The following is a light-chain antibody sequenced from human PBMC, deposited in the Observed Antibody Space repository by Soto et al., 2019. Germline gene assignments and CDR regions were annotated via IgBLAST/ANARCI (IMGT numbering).Light chain of an antibody. CDR3: QQSYSSPPCT. CDR2: SAS. J-gene: IGKJ1*01. CDR1: QSISTY. Sequence: DIQMTQSPSSLSASVGDRVTISCRAGQSISTYLNWYQQKTGTAPRLLIYSASSVKTGVPPRFSGSGSGREFTLTISSLRPEDIATYFRQQSYSSPPCTFGQATKVEIK. V-gene: IGKV1-39*01.